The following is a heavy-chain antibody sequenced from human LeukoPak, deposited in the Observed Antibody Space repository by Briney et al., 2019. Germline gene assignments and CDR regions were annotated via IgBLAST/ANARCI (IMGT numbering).Heavy chain of an antibody. CDR1: GRSFSDYY. V-gene: IGHV4-34*01. CDR3: ARGLPRMAARFWTDY. Sequence: KPSETLSLTCAVYGRSFSDYYWSWIRQPPGKGLELSGVINHSGNTNYNPSLKSRVTISVDTPKNQFSLKLSSVAAAVTAVYYCARGLPRMAARFWTDYWGQGSLVAVSS. J-gene: IGHJ4*02. D-gene: IGHD6-6*01. CDR2: INHSGNT.